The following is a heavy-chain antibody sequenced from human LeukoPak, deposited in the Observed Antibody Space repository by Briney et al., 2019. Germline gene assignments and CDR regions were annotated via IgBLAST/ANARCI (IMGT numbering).Heavy chain of an antibody. Sequence: ASVKVSCKASGYTFTGYHMHWVRQAPGQGLEWMGWINPNSGGTNYAQKFQGWVTMTRDTSISTAYMELSRLRSDDTAVYYCARELSSGWYQNDAFDIWGQGTMVTVSS. V-gene: IGHV1-2*04. CDR1: GYTFTGYH. D-gene: IGHD6-19*01. CDR3: ARELSSGWYQNDAFDI. J-gene: IGHJ3*02. CDR2: INPNSGGT.